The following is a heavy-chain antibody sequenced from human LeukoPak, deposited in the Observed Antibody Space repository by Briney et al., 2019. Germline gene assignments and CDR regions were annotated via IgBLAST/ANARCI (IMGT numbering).Heavy chain of an antibody. V-gene: IGHV1-18*01. CDR1: GYTFTSYG. CDR2: ISAYNGNT. D-gene: IGHD3-22*01. Sequence: ASVKVSCNASGYTFTSYGISWGRQAPGQGGEGMGWISAYNGNTNYAQKLQGRVTMTTDTSTSTAYMELRSLRSDDTAVYYCARDLSFGIYYGSSGLNDYWGQGTLVTVSS. CDR3: ARDLSFGIYYGSSGLNDY. J-gene: IGHJ4*02.